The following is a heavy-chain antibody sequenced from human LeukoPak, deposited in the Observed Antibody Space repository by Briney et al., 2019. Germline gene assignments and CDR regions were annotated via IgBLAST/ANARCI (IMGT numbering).Heavy chain of an antibody. J-gene: IGHJ4*02. CDR3: ARDQATSGGGLDS. Sequence: PGGSLRLSCAASGFTVSGTHMSWVRQAPGKGLEWVSAIYTGGTTYYSDSVEGRFTISRDKSKNTLYLLMDSLRVEDTAVYYCARDQATSGGGLDSWGQGTLVTVSS. D-gene: IGHD3-16*01. CDR1: GFTVSGTH. V-gene: IGHV3-53*01. CDR2: IYTGGTT.